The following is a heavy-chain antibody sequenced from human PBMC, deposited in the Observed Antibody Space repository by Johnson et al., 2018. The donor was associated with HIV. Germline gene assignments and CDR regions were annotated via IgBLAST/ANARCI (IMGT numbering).Heavy chain of an antibody. CDR1: GMTISSYY. V-gene: IGHV3-66*01. CDR3: AREGRYIGDDTLKRNAFDI. J-gene: IGHJ3*02. D-gene: IGHD5-12*01. CDR2: IFSGGDT. Sequence: VQLVESGGGLVQPGGSLRLSCGASGMTISSYYMSWVRQAPGKGLEWVSVIFSGGDTYYGDSVRGRFSISRDNSKNTLYLQMKSLRADDTAVYYCAREGRYIGDDTLKRNAFDIWGQGTVVTVSS.